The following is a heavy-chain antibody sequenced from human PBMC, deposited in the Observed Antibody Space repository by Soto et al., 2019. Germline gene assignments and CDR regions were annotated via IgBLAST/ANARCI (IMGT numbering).Heavy chain of an antibody. D-gene: IGHD2-2*03. CDR2: IYPGDSDT. Sequence: PWESLKISWQGSGYSFARYWNGWVRQMPGKDLEWMGIIYPGDSDTSYSTSCQGQVTISAAKSLRTAYLPWTSLKASDTAMFYCARTRAFSLGFYYDGMDVWGQGTTVTAP. CDR1: GYSFARYW. CDR3: ARTRAFSLGFYYDGMDV. J-gene: IGHJ6*02. V-gene: IGHV5-51*01.